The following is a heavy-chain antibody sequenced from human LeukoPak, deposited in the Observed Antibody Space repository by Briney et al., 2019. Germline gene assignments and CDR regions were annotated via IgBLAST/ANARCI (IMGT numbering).Heavy chain of an antibody. Sequence: KAGGSLRLSCAASGFTFSSYSMNWVRQAPGKGLEWVSSISSSSSYIYYADSVKGRFTISRDNAKNSLYLQMNSLRAEGTAVYYCARVDIVVVRAAQDSYYYMDVWGKGTTVTVSS. CDR2: ISSSSSYI. CDR3: ARVDIVVVRAAQDSYYYMDV. D-gene: IGHD2-2*01. J-gene: IGHJ6*03. CDR1: GFTFSSYS. V-gene: IGHV3-21*01.